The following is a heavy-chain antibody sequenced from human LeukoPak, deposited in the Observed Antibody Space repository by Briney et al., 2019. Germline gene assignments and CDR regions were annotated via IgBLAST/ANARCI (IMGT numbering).Heavy chain of an antibody. CDR2: THYNSQWYN. Sequence: SQTLSLTCAISGDSVSRNNIAWNWIRQSPSRGLEWLGRTHYNSQWYNDYAVSVRSRITINPDTSKNQFSLQLNSVTPEDTAVYFCARGRDVVVVPAADFDYWGQGILVTVSS. CDR1: GDSVSRNNIA. CDR3: ARGRDVVVVPAADFDY. J-gene: IGHJ4*02. V-gene: IGHV6-1*01. D-gene: IGHD2-2*01.